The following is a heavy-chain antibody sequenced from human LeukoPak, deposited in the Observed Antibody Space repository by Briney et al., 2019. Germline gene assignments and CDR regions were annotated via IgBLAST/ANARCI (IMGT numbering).Heavy chain of an antibody. Sequence: ASVNVSCTASGYTFTSNTIHWVRQAPGQRLEWMGWINAGNGNTQFSQEVQGRVTFTRDTSASTAYMELSSLRSEDMAVYYCARSLGVGATLDSWGQGTLVIVSS. CDR2: INAGNGNT. V-gene: IGHV1-3*03. CDR3: ARSLGVGATLDS. J-gene: IGHJ4*02. D-gene: IGHD1-26*01. CDR1: GYTFTSNT.